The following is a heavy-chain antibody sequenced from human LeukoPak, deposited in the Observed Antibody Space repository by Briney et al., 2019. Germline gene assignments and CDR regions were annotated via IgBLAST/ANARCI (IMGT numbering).Heavy chain of an antibody. CDR2: IKQDGSEK. CDR1: GFTFSSYW. D-gene: IGHD1-14*01. V-gene: IGHV3-7*01. Sequence: GGSLRLSCAASGFTFSSYWMSWVRQAPGKGLEWVANIKQDGSEKYYVDSVKGRFTISRDDAKNSLYLQMNSLRAEDTAVYYCARAPDEPYYYYYGMDVWGQGTTVTVSS. CDR3: ARAPDEPYYYYYGMDV. J-gene: IGHJ6*02.